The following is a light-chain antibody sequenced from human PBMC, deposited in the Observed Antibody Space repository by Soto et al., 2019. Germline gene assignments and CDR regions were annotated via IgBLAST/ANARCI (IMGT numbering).Light chain of an antibody. CDR2: EVS. CDR1: SSDVGGYNY. V-gene: IGLV2-14*01. J-gene: IGLJ3*02. Sequence: QSALTQPDSVSGSPGQSSTISCTGTSSDVGGYNYVSWYQQHPGKAPKLMIYEVSNRPSGVSNRFSGSKSGNTASLTISGLQAEDEAAYSCSSYTSSSTRVFVGGTQLPVL. CDR3: SSYTSSSTRV.